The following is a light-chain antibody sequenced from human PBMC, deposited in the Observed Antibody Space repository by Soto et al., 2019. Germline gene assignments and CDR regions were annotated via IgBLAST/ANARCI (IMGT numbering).Light chain of an antibody. V-gene: IGLV1-40*01. CDR2: GNS. J-gene: IGLJ1*01. CDR3: QSYESSLSGGYV. CDR1: SSNIGAGYD. Sequence: QSVLMQPPSVSVAPGHRVTISCTGSSSNIGAGYDVHGYQQLPGTAPKVLIYGNSNRPSGVPDRFSGSKSGASASLAITGLQAEDEADYYCQSYESSLSGGYVFRTGNKVPGL.